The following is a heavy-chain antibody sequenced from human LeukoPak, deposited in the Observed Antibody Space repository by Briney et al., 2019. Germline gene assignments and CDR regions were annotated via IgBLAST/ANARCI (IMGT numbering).Heavy chain of an antibody. Sequence: GGSLRLSCAASGFTFSSYSMNWVRQAPGKGLEWVSSISGSSTYIYYADSVKGRFTISRDNAKNSLYLQMNSLRAEDTAVYYCARDPFFYDSSGYYPLYYFDDWGQGSLVTVSS. J-gene: IGHJ4*02. D-gene: IGHD3-22*01. V-gene: IGHV3-21*01. CDR2: ISGSSTYI. CDR3: ARDPFFYDSSGYYPLYYFDD. CDR1: GFTFSSYS.